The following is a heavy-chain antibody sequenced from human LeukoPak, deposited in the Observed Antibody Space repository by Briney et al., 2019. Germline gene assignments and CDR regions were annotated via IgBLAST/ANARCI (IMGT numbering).Heavy chain of an antibody. D-gene: IGHD3-22*01. CDR1: GDSVSGISFY. Sequence: SETLSLTCTVSGDSVSGISFYWSWIRQPPGKGLQYIGYIQYSGSTNYNPSLKSRVTISVDTSKNQFSLKLSSVTAADTAVYYCASYYDRSGYWSTPHFDYWGQGTLVTVSS. V-gene: IGHV4-61*01. CDR2: IQYSGST. CDR3: ASYYDRSGYWSTPHFDY. J-gene: IGHJ4*02.